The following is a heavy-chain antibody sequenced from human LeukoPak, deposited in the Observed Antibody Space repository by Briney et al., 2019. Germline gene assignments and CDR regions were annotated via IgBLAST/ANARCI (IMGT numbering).Heavy chain of an antibody. D-gene: IGHD4-17*01. J-gene: IGHJ3*02. CDR2: IYYSGST. CDR1: GVSINSGGYY. Sequence: SQTLSLTCTVSGVSINSGGYYWTWIRQHPGKGLEWIGNIYYSGSTYFDPSLKTRISISIDTSKNQFSLKLSSVTAADTAVYYCARQTTVTSRGAFDIWGRGTMVTVSS. CDR3: ARQTTVTSRGAFDI. V-gene: IGHV4-31*03.